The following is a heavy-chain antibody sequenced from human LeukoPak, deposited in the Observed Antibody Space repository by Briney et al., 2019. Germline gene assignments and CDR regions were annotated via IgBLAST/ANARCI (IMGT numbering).Heavy chain of an antibody. D-gene: IGHD3-10*01. Sequence: PGGSLRLSCAASGFSFSSYGMHWVRQAPGKGLEWVAVTSFDGNDKYYADSVKGRFTISKDNSKNTLYLQMNSLRAEDTAVYYCAEWGVYYGMDVWGQGTTVTVSS. CDR3: AEWGVYYGMDV. CDR1: GFSFSSYG. V-gene: IGHV3-30*18. J-gene: IGHJ6*02. CDR2: TSFDGNDK.